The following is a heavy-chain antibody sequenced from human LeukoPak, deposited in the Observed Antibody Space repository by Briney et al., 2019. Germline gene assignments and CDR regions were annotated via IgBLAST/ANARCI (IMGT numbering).Heavy chain of an antibody. V-gene: IGHV4-4*02. D-gene: IGHD1-14*01. CDR1: LDSTTSNF. Sequence: SETLSLTCTVSLDSTTSNFWSWVRQPPGKGLEWIGEIHRSGGPNYNPSLQSRVTVSIDRSRNQIVLELSSVTAADTAVYYCAREILGGFNPGAYWGQGTLVTVSS. CDR3: AREILGGFNPGAY. J-gene: IGHJ4*02. CDR2: IHRSGGP.